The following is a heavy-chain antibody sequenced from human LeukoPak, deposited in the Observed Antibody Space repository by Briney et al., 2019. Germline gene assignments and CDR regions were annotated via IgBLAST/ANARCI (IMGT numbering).Heavy chain of an antibody. J-gene: IGHJ4*02. CDR3: ASLEMATISFDY. CDR1: GGSISSYY. D-gene: IGHD5-24*01. CDR2: IYYSGST. V-gene: IGHV4-39*01. Sequence: SETLSLTCTVSGGSISSYYWGWIRQPPGKGLEWIGSIYYSGSTCYNPSLKSRVTISVDTSKNQFSLKLSSVTAADTAVYYCASLEMATISFDYWGQGTLVTVSS.